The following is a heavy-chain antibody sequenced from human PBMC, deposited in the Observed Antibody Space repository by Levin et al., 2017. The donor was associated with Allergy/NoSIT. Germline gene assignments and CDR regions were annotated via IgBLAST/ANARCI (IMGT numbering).Heavy chain of an antibody. CDR2: IYRSGDT. J-gene: IGHJ4*02. CDR1: GGSISTDNW. Sequence: SETLSLTCAVSGGSISTDNWWCWIRQPPGKGLEWIGEIYRSGDTNHNPSLRSRVTMSVDKSKNHFSLQLSSVTAADTAVYYCAPFEGLFFSGFSFSSSVHYWGQGALVTVST. V-gene: IGHV4-4*02. D-gene: IGHD3-3*01. CDR3: APFEGLFFSGFSFSSSVHY.